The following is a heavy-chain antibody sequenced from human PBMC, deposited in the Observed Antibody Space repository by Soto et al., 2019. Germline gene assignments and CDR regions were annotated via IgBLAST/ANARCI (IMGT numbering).Heavy chain of an antibody. CDR3: ARGQQDSSSWYLGTHYYYYGMDV. CDR2: ISYDGSNK. CDR1: GFTFSSYA. J-gene: IGHJ6*02. Sequence: GGSLRLSCAASGFTFSSYAMHWVRQAPGKGLEWVAVISYDGSNKYYADSVKGRFTISRDNSKNTLYLQMNSLRAEDTAVYYCARGQQDSSSWYLGTHYYYYGMDVWGQGTTVTVSS. V-gene: IGHV3-30-3*01. D-gene: IGHD6-13*01.